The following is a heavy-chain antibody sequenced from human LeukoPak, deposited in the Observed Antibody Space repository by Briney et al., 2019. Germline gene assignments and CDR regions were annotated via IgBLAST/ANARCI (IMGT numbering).Heavy chain of an antibody. CDR1: GGSFSGDY. CDR2: INHRGST. Sequence: SETLSLTCAVYGGSFSGDYWSWVRQPPGKGREWIGEINHRGSTNYNPSLKSRVTISVDTSKNQFSLKLSSVTAADTAVYYCARGDYYDSRTFDYWGQGTLVTVSS. V-gene: IGHV4-34*01. J-gene: IGHJ4*02. D-gene: IGHD3-22*01. CDR3: ARGDYYDSRTFDY.